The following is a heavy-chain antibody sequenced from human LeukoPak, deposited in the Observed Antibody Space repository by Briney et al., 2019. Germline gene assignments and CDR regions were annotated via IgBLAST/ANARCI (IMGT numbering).Heavy chain of an antibody. CDR1: GFTFSTYS. J-gene: IGHJ4*02. Sequence: PGGSLRLSCAASGFTFSTYSMKWVRQAPGKGLEWVSYISDSGAMYYADSVRGRFTISRENAQNSLFLQMNSLRAEGTAVYYCARDGGYRGYDADCWGQGTLVTVSS. CDR3: ARDGGYRGYDADC. D-gene: IGHD5-12*01. CDR2: ISDSGAM. V-gene: IGHV3-48*01.